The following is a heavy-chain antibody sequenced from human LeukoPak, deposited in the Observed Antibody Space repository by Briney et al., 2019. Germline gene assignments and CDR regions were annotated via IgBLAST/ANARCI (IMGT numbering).Heavy chain of an antibody. V-gene: IGHV3-30*18. CDR3: ANEQWRYFDY. CDR2: ISYDGNNK. J-gene: IGHJ4*02. CDR1: GFTFSSYG. D-gene: IGHD6-19*01. Sequence: PGGSLRLSCAASGFTFSSYGMHWVRQAPGKGLEWVALISYDGNNKYYADSVKGRFTISRDNSKNTLYLQMNSLRAEDTAVYYCANEQWRYFDYWGQGTLVTVSS.